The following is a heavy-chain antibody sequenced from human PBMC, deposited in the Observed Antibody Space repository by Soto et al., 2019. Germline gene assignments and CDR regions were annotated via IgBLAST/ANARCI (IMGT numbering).Heavy chain of an antibody. CDR1: GFTFSSYS. Sequence: GGSLRLSCAASGFTFSSYSMNWVRQAPGKGLEWVSSISRSGSYIYYADSVKVRFTISRDNTTNSLYLQMNSLSAEDPAVFYCAKAPSGSYSRFDNWGQGTLVTVSS. J-gene: IGHJ4*02. D-gene: IGHD1-26*01. V-gene: IGHV3-21*01. CDR3: AKAPSGSYSRFDN. CDR2: ISRSGSYI.